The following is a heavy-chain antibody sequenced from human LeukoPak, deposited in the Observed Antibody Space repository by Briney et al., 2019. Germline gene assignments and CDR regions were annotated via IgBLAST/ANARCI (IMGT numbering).Heavy chain of an antibody. J-gene: IGHJ4*02. CDR1: GGSFSGYY. CDR3: ARTYYYDTSGYNFDY. CDR2: INHSGST. D-gene: IGHD3-22*01. Sequence: PSETLSLTCAVYGGSFSGYYWSWIRQPPGKGLEWIGEINHSGSTNYNPSLKSRVTISVDTSKNQFSLKLSSVTAADTAVYYCARTYYYDTSGYNFDYWGQGTLVTVSS. V-gene: IGHV4-34*01.